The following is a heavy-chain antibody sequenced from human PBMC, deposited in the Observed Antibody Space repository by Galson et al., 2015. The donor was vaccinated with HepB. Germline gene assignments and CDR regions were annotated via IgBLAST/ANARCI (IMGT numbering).Heavy chain of an antibody. D-gene: IGHD6-19*01. Sequence: ETLSLTCTVSGGSISSYYWSWIRQPAGKGLEWIGRIYTSGSTNYNPSLKSRVTMSLDTSKNQFSLKLSSVTAADTAIYYCARDTQWLDTGASDIWGQGTMVTVSS. CDR3: ARDTQWLDTGASDI. V-gene: IGHV4-4*07. CDR2: IYTSGST. J-gene: IGHJ3*02. CDR1: GGSISSYY.